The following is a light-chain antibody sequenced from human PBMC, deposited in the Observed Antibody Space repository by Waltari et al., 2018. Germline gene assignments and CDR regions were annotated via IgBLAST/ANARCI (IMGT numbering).Light chain of an antibody. CDR1: SGSIASNY. J-gene: IGLJ3*02. CDR2: EDN. V-gene: IGLV6-57*03. Sequence: NFMLTQPHSVSESPGKTVTISCTRSSGSIASNYVQWYQQRPGRAPTTVISEDNQRPSGVPHRFSGAIDSSSNAASLTISGLKTEDEADYYCQSYDSSNHRVFGGGTKLTVL. CDR3: QSYDSSNHRV.